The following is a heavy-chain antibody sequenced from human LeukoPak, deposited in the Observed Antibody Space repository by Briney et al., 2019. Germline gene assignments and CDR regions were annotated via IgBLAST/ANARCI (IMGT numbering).Heavy chain of an antibody. J-gene: IGHJ4*02. V-gene: IGHV3-74*01. CDR2: INDDGSFT. CDR1: GFTFSNYW. CDR3: TREILAAGKTLTY. Sequence: GGSLRLSCAASGFTFSNYWMHWVRQVPGKGLVWVSRINDDGSFTTYADSVKGRFTISRDNAKNTLYLQMNSLRAEDTAVYYCTREILAAGKTLTYWGQGSLITVSS. D-gene: IGHD6-13*01.